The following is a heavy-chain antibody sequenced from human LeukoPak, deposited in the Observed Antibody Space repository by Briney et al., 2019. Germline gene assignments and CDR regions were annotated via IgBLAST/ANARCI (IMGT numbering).Heavy chain of an antibody. J-gene: IGHJ4*02. CDR3: ARVPYYDSSGYYPFDY. D-gene: IGHD3-22*01. V-gene: IGHV4-61*01. CDR1: GGSVSSGSYY. Sequence: SETLSLTCTVPGGSVSSGSYYWSWIRQPPGKGLEWIGYIYYSGSTNYNPSLKSRVTISVDTSKNQFSLKLSSVTAADTAVYYCARVPYYDSSGYYPFDYWGQGTLVTVSS. CDR2: IYYSGST.